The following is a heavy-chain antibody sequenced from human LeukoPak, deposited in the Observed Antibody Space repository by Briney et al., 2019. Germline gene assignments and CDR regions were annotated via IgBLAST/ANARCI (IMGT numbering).Heavy chain of an antibody. D-gene: IGHD6-19*01. CDR1: GFTFSSYG. Sequence: GGSLRLSCAASGFTFSSYGMQRVRQAPGKGLEWVAFIRYDGSNKYYADSVKARFTLSRDNSKNTMYLQMNTLRAEDTAVYYCATGYSSGWYGRLDYWGQGTLVTVSS. CDR2: IRYDGSNK. J-gene: IGHJ4*02. CDR3: ATGYSSGWYGRLDY. V-gene: IGHV3-30*02.